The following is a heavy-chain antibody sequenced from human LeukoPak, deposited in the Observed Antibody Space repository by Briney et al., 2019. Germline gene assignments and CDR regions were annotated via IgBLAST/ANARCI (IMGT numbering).Heavy chain of an antibody. CDR1: GYSFTSDW. CDR2: IY. D-gene: IGHD3-16*01. V-gene: IGHV5-51*01. CDR3: VRFAFHRSLDH. J-gene: IGHJ5*02. Sequence: GESLKISCKGSGYSFTSDWIGWVRQMPGKGLEWMGLIYSPNFQGQVTLSVDASISTAYLPLSGLRASDTAIYYCVRFAFHRSLDHWGQGTLVTVSS.